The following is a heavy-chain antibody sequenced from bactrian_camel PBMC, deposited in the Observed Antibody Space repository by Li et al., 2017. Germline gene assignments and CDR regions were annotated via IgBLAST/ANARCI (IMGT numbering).Heavy chain of an antibody. Sequence: HVQLVESGGGSVQTGGSLRLSCRASGTISSTYCLGWFRQAPGKEREGVAAVSYGGGTPNYVNSLKGRVTLSQDNADNTLYLQLNSVKPEDSAMYYCAAWETAEFDGFGLASVRPAPFGPSHIRTTTGARVPRSPSP. D-gene: IGHD3*01. CDR3: AAWETAEFDGFGLASVRPAPFGPSHIRTTT. J-gene: IGHJ4*01. CDR2: VSYGGGTP. CDR1: GTISSTYC. V-gene: IGHV3S53*01.